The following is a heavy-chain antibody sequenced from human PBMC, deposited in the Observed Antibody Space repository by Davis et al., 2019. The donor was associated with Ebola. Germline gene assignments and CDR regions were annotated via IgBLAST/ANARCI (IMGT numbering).Heavy chain of an antibody. Sequence: GGSLRLSCAASGFTFSDYYLSWIRQAPGKGLEWVSYISSGGSTIYYADSVKGRFTISRDNAKNSLYLQMTSLSSDDTAVYYCSRDLGPYYYGIDVWGQATTVTVSS. CDR2: ISSGGSTI. CDR1: GFTFSDYY. D-gene: IGHD3/OR15-3a*01. J-gene: IGHJ6*02. V-gene: IGHV3-11*01. CDR3: SRDLGPYYYGIDV.